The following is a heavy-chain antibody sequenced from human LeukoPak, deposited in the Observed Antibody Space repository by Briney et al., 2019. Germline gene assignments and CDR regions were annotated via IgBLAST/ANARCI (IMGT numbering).Heavy chain of an antibody. Sequence: PGRSLRLSCAASGFTFSNAWMSWVRQAPGKGLEWVGRIKSKTDGGTTDYAAPVKGRFTISRDDSKNTLYLQMNSLKTEDTAVYYCTTEVRPYYDYVWGSYRNYYFDYWGQGTLVTVSS. CDR1: GFTFSNAW. V-gene: IGHV3-15*01. J-gene: IGHJ4*02. CDR2: IKSKTDGGTT. CDR3: TTEVRPYYDYVWGSYRNYYFDY. D-gene: IGHD3-16*02.